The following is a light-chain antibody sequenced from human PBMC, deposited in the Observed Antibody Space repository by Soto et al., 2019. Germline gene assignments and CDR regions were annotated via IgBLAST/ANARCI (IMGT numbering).Light chain of an antibody. J-gene: IGKJ1*01. CDR3: QQADSFPWP. CDR2: AAY. Sequence: DIQMTQSPSSVSASVGDRVTITCRASQGISSWLAWYQQKPGKAPNLLIYAAYILQTGGPSRFSGSGSGTDFTLTIISLVPEDFPTYYCQQADSFPWPFCQGTKVDIK. CDR1: QGISSW. V-gene: IGKV1-12*01.